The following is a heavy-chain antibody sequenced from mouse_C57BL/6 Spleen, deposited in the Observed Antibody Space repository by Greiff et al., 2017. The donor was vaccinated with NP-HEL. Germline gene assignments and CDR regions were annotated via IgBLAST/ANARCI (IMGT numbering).Heavy chain of an antibody. J-gene: IGHJ2*01. CDR3: ARLLTGTANYFDY. CDR1: GYAFSSYW. Sequence: QVQLQQSGAELVKPGASVKISCKASGYAFSSYWMNWVKQRPGKGLEWIGQIYPGDGDTNYNGKFKGKATLTADKSSSTAYMQLSSLTSEDSAVYFCARLLTGTANYFDYWGQGTTLTVSS. D-gene: IGHD4-1*01. V-gene: IGHV1-80*01. CDR2: IYPGDGDT.